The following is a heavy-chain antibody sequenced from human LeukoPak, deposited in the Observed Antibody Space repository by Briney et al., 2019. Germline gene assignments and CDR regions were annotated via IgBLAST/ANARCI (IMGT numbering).Heavy chain of an antibody. J-gene: IGHJ6*02. CDR3: ARAITILRYYYYGMDV. Sequence: GGSLRLSCAASGFTFSSYAMHWVRQAPGKGLEWVAVISYDGSNKYYADSVKGRFTISRDNSKNTLYLQMNSLRAEDTAVYYCARAITILRYYYYGMDVWGQGTTVTVSS. D-gene: IGHD3-3*01. CDR1: GFTFSSYA. V-gene: IGHV3-30-3*01. CDR2: ISYDGSNK.